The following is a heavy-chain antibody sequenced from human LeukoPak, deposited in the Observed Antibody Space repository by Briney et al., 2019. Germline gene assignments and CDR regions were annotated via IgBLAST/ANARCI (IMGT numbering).Heavy chain of an antibody. D-gene: IGHD5-18*01. CDR2: ISSSSSYI. J-gene: IGHJ4*02. V-gene: IGHV3-21*01. Sequence: PGGSLRLSCAASGFTFSSYSMNWVRQAPGKGLEWVSSISSSSSYIYYADSVKGRFTISRDNAKNSLYLQMNSLRAEDTAVYYCARERGYSYGHTFDYWGQGTLVTVSS. CDR1: GFTFSSYS. CDR3: ARERGYSYGHTFDY.